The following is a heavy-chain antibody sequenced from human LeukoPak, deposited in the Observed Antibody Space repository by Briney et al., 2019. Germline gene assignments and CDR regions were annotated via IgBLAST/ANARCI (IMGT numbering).Heavy chain of an antibody. CDR3: ARDLRNYFDY. D-gene: IGHD1-14*01. V-gene: IGHV3-66*02. CDR2: IYSGGST. CDR1: GFTVSSNY. Sequence: GGSLRLSCAASGFTVSSNYMSWVRQAPGKGLEWVSVIYSGGSTYYADSVKGRFTISRDNSKNTLCLQMNSLRAEDTAVYYCARDLRNYFDYWGQGTLVTVSS. J-gene: IGHJ4*02.